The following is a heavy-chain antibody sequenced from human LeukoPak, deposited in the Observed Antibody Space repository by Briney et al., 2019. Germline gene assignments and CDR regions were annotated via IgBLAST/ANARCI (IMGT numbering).Heavy chain of an antibody. J-gene: IGHJ3*02. CDR2: ISAYNGNT. V-gene: IGHV1-18*01. D-gene: IGHD3-16*01. CDR1: GYTFTSYG. CDR3: ARGDYVWGSSVAFDI. Sequence: ASVKVSCKASGYTFTSYGISWVRQAPGQGLEWMGWISAYNGNTNYAQKLQGRVTMTTDTSTSTAYMKLRSLRSDDTAVYYCARGDYVWGSSVAFDIWGQGTMVTVSS.